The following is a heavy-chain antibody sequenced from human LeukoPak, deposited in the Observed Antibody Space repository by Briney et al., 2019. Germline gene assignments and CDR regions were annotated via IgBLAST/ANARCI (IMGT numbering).Heavy chain of an antibody. CDR2: IYYSGRT. J-gene: IGHJ4*02. CDR3: ARSSDYGDYD. V-gene: IGHV4-31*03. CDR1: GGSVNSGGFY. D-gene: IGHD4-17*01. Sequence: PSETLSLTCTVSGGSVNSGGFYWAWIRQHPGKGLEWLGYIYYSGRTYYNPSLKSRITISLDTSKNQFSLNPTSVSAADTAFYFCARSSDYGDYDWGQGTLITVSS.